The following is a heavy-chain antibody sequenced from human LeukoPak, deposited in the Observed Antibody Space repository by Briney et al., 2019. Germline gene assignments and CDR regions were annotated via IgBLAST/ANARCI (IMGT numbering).Heavy chain of an antibody. V-gene: IGHV3-21*01. Sequence: PGGSLRLSCAASGFTFSSYNMNWVRQAPGKGLEWVSSITSGSSYIYYADSVEGRFTISRDNAKNSLYLQMNSLRAEDTAVYYCARDPYSGSYGNYYYYFMDVWGKGTTVTISS. J-gene: IGHJ6*03. CDR2: ITSGSSYI. CDR1: GFTFSSYN. D-gene: IGHD1-26*01. CDR3: ARDPYSGSYGNYYYYFMDV.